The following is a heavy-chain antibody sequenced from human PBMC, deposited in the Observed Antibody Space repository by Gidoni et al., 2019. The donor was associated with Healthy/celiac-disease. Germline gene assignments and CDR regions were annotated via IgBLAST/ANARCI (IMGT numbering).Heavy chain of an antibody. J-gene: IGHJ4*02. Sequence: EVQLVASGGGLVQPGGSLRLSCAASGFTFSSYWMHWVRQAPGKWLVWVSRVNSDGSSTSYADSVKGRFTISRDTAKNTLYLQMNSLRAEDTAVYYCAREGPFVAGFDYWGQGTLVTVSS. CDR3: AREGPFVAGFDY. CDR1: GFTFSSYW. CDR2: VNSDGSST. D-gene: IGHD6-19*01. V-gene: IGHV3-74*01.